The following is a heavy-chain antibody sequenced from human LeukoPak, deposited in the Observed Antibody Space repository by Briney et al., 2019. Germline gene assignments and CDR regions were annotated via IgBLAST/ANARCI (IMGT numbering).Heavy chain of an antibody. CDR1: GGSISSYY. D-gene: IGHD3-22*01. Sequence: SETLSLTCTVSGGSISSYYWSWIRQPPGKGLEWIGYIYYSGSTNYNPSFKSRVTISVDTSKNQFSLKLSSVTAADTAVYYCARMTFTMIDYWGQGTLVTVSS. CDR2: IYYSGST. CDR3: ARMTFTMIDY. J-gene: IGHJ4*02. V-gene: IGHV4-59*01.